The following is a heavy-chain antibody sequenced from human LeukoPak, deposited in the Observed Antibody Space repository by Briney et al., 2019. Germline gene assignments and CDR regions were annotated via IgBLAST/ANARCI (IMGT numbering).Heavy chain of an antibody. D-gene: IGHD4-11*01. CDR3: ARTDYSNLGDY. CDR2: IYHSGIT. V-gene: IGHV4-38-2*02. Sequence: SETLSLTCSVSGYSISSYYYWGWIRQPPGKGLEWIGSIYHSGITYYKPSLKSRVTISVDTSKNQFSLKLSSVTAADTAVYYCARTDYSNLGDYWGQGTLVTVSS. CDR1: GYSISSYYY. J-gene: IGHJ4*02.